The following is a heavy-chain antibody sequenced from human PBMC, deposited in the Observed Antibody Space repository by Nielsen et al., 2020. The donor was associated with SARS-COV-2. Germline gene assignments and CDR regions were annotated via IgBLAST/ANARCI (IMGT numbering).Heavy chain of an antibody. V-gene: IGHV1-3*01. D-gene: IGHD4-23*01. CDR3: ARWPLGKGYYGMDV. CDR1: GYTFTSYA. Sequence: ASVKVSCKASGYTFTSYAMHWVRQAPGQRLKWMGWINAGNGNTKYSQKFQGRVTITRDTSASTAYMELSSLRSEDTAVYYCARWPLGKGYYGMDVWGQGTTVTVSS. CDR2: INAGNGNT. J-gene: IGHJ6*02.